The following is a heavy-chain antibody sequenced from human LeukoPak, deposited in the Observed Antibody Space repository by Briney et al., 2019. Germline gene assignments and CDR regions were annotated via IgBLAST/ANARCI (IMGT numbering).Heavy chain of an antibody. Sequence: GGSLRLSCAASGFTFSSYWMHWVRQAPGKGLVWVSRINSDGSSTSYADSVKGRFTISRDNSKNTLYLQMNSLRAEDTAVYYCAKDFSAAAGNFDYWGQGTLVTVSS. CDR2: INSDGSST. J-gene: IGHJ4*02. CDR1: GFTFSSYW. D-gene: IGHD6-13*01. V-gene: IGHV3-74*01. CDR3: AKDFSAAAGNFDY.